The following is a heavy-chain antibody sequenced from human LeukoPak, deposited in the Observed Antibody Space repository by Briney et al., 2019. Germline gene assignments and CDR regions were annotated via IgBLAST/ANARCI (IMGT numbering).Heavy chain of an antibody. D-gene: IGHD1-26*01. J-gene: IGHJ4*02. V-gene: IGHV3-23*01. CDR1: GFTFDDYA. CDR2: ISGSGGST. Sequence: GGSLRLSCAASGFTFDDYAMSWVRQAPGKGLEWVSAISGSGGSTYYADSVKGRFTISRDNSKNTLYLQMNSLRAEDTAVYYCAKEWQDIVGATAEGYFDYWGQGTLVTASS. CDR3: AKEWQDIVGATAEGYFDY.